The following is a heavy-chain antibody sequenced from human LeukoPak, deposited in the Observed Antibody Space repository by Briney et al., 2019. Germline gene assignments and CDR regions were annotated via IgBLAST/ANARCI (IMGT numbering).Heavy chain of an antibody. CDR1: GGTFNSYA. Sequence: ASVKVSCKASGGTFNSYAISWVRQAPGQGLEWVGWIRGDNGNTNYAQKFQGRVTMTTETSTSTAYMELGSLGSDETAVYYCARVDLLTGYYFFDYWGQGTLVTVSS. D-gene: IGHD3-9*01. V-gene: IGHV1-18*01. CDR3: ARVDLLTGYYFFDY. CDR2: IRGDNGNT. J-gene: IGHJ4*02.